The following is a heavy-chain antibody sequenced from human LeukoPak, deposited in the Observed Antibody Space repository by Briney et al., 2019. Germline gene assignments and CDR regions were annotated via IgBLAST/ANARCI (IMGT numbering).Heavy chain of an antibody. CDR1: GYSISSGYY. J-gene: IGHJ3*02. V-gene: IGHV4-38-2*02. Sequence: SETLSLTCTVSGYSISSGYYWGWIRQPPGKGLEWTGSIDHSGSTYYNPSLKSRVTISVDTSKNQFSLKLSSVTAADTAVYYCARGGAYSGYGRPYAFDIWGQGTMVTVSS. D-gene: IGHD5-12*01. CDR3: ARGGAYSGYGRPYAFDI. CDR2: IDHSGST.